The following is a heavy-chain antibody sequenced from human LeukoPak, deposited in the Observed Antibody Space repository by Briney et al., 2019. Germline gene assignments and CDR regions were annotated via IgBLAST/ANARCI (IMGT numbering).Heavy chain of an antibody. V-gene: IGHV3-21*06. CDR2: ISTSGGLSSV. CDR1: GFIFSSFS. Sequence: GGSLRLSCAASGFIFSSFSVNWVRQAPGKGLEWVSSISTSGGLSSVYYADSVKGRFTISRDNAKNSLFLQMNGLGAEDTAVYYCARPTAAGTEFDYWGQGTLVTVSS. D-gene: IGHD6-13*01. CDR3: ARPTAAGTEFDY. J-gene: IGHJ4*02.